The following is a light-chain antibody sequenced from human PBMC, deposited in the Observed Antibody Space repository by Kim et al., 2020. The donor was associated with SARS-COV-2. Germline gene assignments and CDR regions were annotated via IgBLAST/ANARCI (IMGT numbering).Light chain of an antibody. Sequence: ASVGDRVTITCRASQDIRNYVAWFQQKPGKVPKSLIYGASSLQSGVPSKFSGSGSGTDITLTISSLQPEDFATYYCQQYKTYPWTFGQGTKVDIK. CDR3: QQYKTYPWT. CDR1: QDIRNY. J-gene: IGKJ1*01. CDR2: GAS. V-gene: IGKV1-16*02.